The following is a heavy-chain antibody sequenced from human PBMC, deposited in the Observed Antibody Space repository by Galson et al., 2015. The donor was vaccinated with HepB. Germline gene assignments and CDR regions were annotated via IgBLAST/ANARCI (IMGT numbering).Heavy chain of an antibody. CDR1: GFTFSSYG. CDR3: ARSRYQLRFMLPYGMDV. D-gene: IGHD2-2*01. Sequence: SLRLSCAASGFTFSSYGMHWVRQAPGKGLEWVAVIWYGGSNKYYADSVKGRFTISRDNSTNTLYLQMNSLRAEDTAVYYCARSRYQLRFMLPYGMDVWGQGTTVTVSS. J-gene: IGHJ6*02. V-gene: IGHV3-33*01. CDR2: IWYGGSNK.